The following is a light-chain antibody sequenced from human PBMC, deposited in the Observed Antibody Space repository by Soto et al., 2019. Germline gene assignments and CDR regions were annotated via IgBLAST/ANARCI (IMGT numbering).Light chain of an antibody. CDR3: QQYYSTPYT. Sequence: DIVMTQSPDSLAVSLGERATINCKSSQSVLYSSNNKNYLAWYQQKPGQPPKLLINWASTRESGVPVRFSGSGSGTDFPLTISGLQAEDVAVYYCQQYYSTPYTFGQGTKLEIK. CDR1: QSVLYSSNNKNY. J-gene: IGKJ2*01. CDR2: WAS. V-gene: IGKV4-1*01.